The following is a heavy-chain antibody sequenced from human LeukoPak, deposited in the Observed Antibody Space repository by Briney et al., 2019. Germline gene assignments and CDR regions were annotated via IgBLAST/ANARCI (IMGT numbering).Heavy chain of an antibody. D-gene: IGHD3-22*01. CDR3: AKRGVVIRVILVGFHKEAYYFDS. V-gene: IGHV3-23*01. Sequence: GGSLTLSCPVSGITLSNYGMSWVRQAPGKGLEWVAGINDSGGRTNYADSVKGRFTISRDNPKNTLYPQMNSLRAEDTAVYFCAKRGVVIRVILVGFHKEAYYFDSWGQGALVTVSS. CDR2: INDSGGRT. J-gene: IGHJ4*02. CDR1: GITLSNYG.